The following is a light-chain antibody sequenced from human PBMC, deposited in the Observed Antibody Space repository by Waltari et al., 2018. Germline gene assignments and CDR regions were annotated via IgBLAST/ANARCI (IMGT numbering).Light chain of an antibody. Sequence: QSALTQPPYASGSPGQSVTISCTGSSSDVGTYNFVSWYQQHPGKAPKLMIYEVTKRPSGAPDLFSGSKSGNTASLSVAGLQAEDEADYYCTSDAGSDKLLFGGGTKLTVL. V-gene: IGLV2-8*01. J-gene: IGLJ3*02. CDR2: EVT. CDR3: TSDAGSDKLL. CDR1: SSDVGTYNF.